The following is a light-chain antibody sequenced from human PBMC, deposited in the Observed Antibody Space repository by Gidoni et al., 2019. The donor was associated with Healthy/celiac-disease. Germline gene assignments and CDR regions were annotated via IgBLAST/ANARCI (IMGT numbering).Light chain of an antibody. CDR2: AAY. J-gene: IGKJ4*01. CDR3: QLLG. Sequence: DIQLTQSPSFLSASVGDRVTITCRASQGISSYLAWYQQKPGKAPKLLIYAAYTLQSGVPARFSGSGSGTEFTLTISSLQPEDFATYYCQLLGFXGXTKVESK. CDR1: QGISSY. V-gene: IGKV1-9*01.